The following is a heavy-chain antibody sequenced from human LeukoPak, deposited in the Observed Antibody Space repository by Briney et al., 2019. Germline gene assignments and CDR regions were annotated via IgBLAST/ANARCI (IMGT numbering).Heavy chain of an antibody. D-gene: IGHD3-22*01. Sequence: GGSLRLSCAASGFTFSSYWMHWVRQAPGKGLVWVSRINSDGSSTSYADSVKGRFTISRDNAKNTLYLQMNSLRAEDTAVYYCARDEDYYDSSGYYGAAFDIWGQGTMVTVSS. V-gene: IGHV3-74*01. CDR1: GFTFSSYW. J-gene: IGHJ3*02. CDR3: ARDEDYYDSSGYYGAAFDI. CDR2: INSDGSST.